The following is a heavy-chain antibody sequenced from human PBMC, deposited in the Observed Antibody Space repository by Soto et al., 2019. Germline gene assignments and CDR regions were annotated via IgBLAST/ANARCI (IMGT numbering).Heavy chain of an antibody. CDR1: GGSISSYY. Sequence: QVQLQESGPGLVKPSETLSLTCTVSGGSISSYYWSWIRQPPGKGLEWIGYIYYSGSTNYNPSLKSRVNIPVDTSKNQFSLKLSSVTAADTAVYYCARDSAYYYDSSGSIPMSFDYWGQGTLVTVSS. CDR3: ARDSAYYYDSSGSIPMSFDY. J-gene: IGHJ4*02. D-gene: IGHD3-22*01. CDR2: IYYSGST. V-gene: IGHV4-59*01.